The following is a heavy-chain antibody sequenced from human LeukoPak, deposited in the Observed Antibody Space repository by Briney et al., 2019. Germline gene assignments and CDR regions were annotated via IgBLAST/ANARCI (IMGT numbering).Heavy chain of an antibody. Sequence: ASVNVSFKASGYTFTSYDINWLRQATGQALDWMGWMNPNNGNTGYAQKFQGRVTITRNTSISTAYMELSSLRSEDTAVYYCARGHSGFHLWWDNSDAFDIWGQGTMASVSS. CDR2: MNPNNGNT. V-gene: IGHV1-8*01. D-gene: IGHD2-21*01. CDR3: ARGHSGFHLWWDNSDAFDI. J-gene: IGHJ3*02. CDR1: GYTFTSYD.